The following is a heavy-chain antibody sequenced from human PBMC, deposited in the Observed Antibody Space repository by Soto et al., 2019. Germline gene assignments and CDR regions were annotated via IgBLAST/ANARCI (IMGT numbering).Heavy chain of an antibody. CDR2: ISGSGGST. V-gene: IGHV3-23*01. D-gene: IGHD3-16*01. Sequence: GGSLRLSCAASGFTFSSYAMSWVRQAPGKGLEWVSAISGSGGSTYYADSVKGRFTISRDNSKNTLYLQMNSLRAEDTAVYYCAKRGSGDTDYVKGKYVFDYWGQGTLVTVSS. CDR3: AKRGSGDTDYVKGKYVFDY. CDR1: GFTFSSYA. J-gene: IGHJ4*02.